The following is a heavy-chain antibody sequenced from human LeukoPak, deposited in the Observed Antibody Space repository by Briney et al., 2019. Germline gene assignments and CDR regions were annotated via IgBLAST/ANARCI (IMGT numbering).Heavy chain of an antibody. CDR2: FDPEDGET. Sequence: GASVTVSFKVSGYTLTELSMHWVRQAPGKGLEWMGGFDPEDGETIYAQKFQGRVTMTEDTSTDTAYMELSSLRSEDTAVYYCATVGSGSRYYYYGMDVWGQGTTVTVSS. D-gene: IGHD3-10*01. CDR3: ATVGSGSRYYYYGMDV. CDR1: GYTLTELS. J-gene: IGHJ6*02. V-gene: IGHV1-24*01.